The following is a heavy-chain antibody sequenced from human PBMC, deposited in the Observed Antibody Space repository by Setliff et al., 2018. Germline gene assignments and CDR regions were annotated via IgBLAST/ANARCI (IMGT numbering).Heavy chain of an antibody. CDR1: GFTFSSYA. CDR3: AKDGIALMVYAILADC. CDR2: TSYDGINK. J-gene: IGHJ4*02. D-gene: IGHD2-8*01. Sequence: GGSLRLSCAASGFTFSSYAMHWVRQAPGKGLEWVSVTSYDGINKYYADSVKGRFSISRDNSRNTLYLQMNSLSAEDTAVYYCAKDGIALMVYAILADCWGQGTLVTVSS. V-gene: IGHV3-30*07.